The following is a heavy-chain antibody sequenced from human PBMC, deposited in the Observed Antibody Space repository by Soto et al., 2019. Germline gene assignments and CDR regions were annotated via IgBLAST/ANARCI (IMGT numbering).Heavy chain of an antibody. CDR1: GFTFDDYA. CDR3: AKDTSLEYYDFWSGPADV. D-gene: IGHD3-3*01. J-gene: IGHJ6*04. V-gene: IGHV3-9*01. Sequence: GGSLRLSCAASGFTFDDYAMHWVRQAPGKGLEWVSGISWNSGSIGYADSVKGRFTISRDNAKNSLYLQMNSLRAEDTALYYCAKDTSLEYYDFWSGPADVWGKGTTVTVSS. CDR2: ISWNSGSI.